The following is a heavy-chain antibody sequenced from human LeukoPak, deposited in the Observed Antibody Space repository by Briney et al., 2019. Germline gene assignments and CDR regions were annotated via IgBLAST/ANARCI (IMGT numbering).Heavy chain of an antibody. CDR1: GFTVSSNY. CDR3: AKGYYDILTGYSQFYYFDY. CDR2: FHSGGST. D-gene: IGHD3-9*01. Sequence: GGSLRLSCAASGFTVSSNYMTWVRQAPGRGLEWVSVFHSGGSTYYADSVKGRFTISRDNSKNTLYLQMNSLRAEDTAVYYCAKGYYDILTGYSQFYYFDYWGQGTLVTVSS. V-gene: IGHV3-53*01. J-gene: IGHJ4*02.